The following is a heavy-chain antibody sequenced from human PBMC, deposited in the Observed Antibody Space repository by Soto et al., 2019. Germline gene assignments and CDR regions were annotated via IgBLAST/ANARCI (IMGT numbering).Heavy chain of an antibody. CDR2: IRASDGNT. CDR3: VKEGGSSGSSCFDY. Sequence: EVQLLESGGGLVQPGGSLRLSCAASGFTFSTYAMSWVRQAPGKGLEWVSAIRASDGNTYYADSVKGRNTISRDNSKNTLYLQVNSLRVEDTAVYYCVKEGGSSGSSCFDYWGQGTLVTVSS. J-gene: IGHJ4*02. CDR1: GFTFSTYA. V-gene: IGHV3-23*01. D-gene: IGHD6-13*01.